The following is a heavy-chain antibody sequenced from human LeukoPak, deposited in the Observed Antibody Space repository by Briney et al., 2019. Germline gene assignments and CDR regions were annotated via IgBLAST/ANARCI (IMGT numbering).Heavy chain of an antibody. CDR1: GFTFSISA. CDR3: ARDYGSGRFGETADY. J-gene: IGHJ4*02. Sequence: GRSLRLSCAASGFTFSISAMLWVRQAPGKGLEWVAILSYDGTKKYYAASVKGRFTISRDNSKSTLYLQMNSLRPEDTAVYFCARDYGSGRFGETADYWGQGTLVAVSS. V-gene: IGHV3-30*04. CDR2: LSYDGTKK. D-gene: IGHD3-10*01.